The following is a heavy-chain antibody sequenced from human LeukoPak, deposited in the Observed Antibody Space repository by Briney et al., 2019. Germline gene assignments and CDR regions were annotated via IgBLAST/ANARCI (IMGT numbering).Heavy chain of an antibody. Sequence: GGSLRLSCSTSGFTFSNHFMHWVRQAPGKGLEYVSSIGPNGASTLYADSVKGRFTISRDNSKNALYLQLTSLRLEDTALYYCVKDLTGAWSFDYWGQGTLVTVSS. CDR2: IGPNGAST. CDR1: GFTFSNHF. D-gene: IGHD3-9*01. CDR3: VKDLTGAWSFDY. J-gene: IGHJ4*02. V-gene: IGHV3-64D*06.